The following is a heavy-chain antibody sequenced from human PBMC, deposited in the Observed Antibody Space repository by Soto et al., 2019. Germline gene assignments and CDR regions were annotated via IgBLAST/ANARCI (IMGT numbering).Heavy chain of an antibody. CDR1: GFTFSSYG. CDR2: ISYDGSNK. V-gene: IGHV3-30*18. J-gene: IGHJ6*02. D-gene: IGHD4-4*01. Sequence: QVQLVESGGGVVQPGRSLRLSCAASGFTFSSYGMHWVRQAPGKGLEWVAVISYDGSNKYYADSVKGRFTISRDNSKNTLYLQMNSLRAEDTAVYYCAKDTDYSEPYYYDVMDVWGQGTTVTVSS. CDR3: AKDTDYSEPYYYDVMDV.